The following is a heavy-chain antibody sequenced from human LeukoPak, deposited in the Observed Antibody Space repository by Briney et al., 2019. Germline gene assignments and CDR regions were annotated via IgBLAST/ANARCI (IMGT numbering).Heavy chain of an antibody. D-gene: IGHD2-15*01. CDR1: GYTLTELS. V-gene: IGHV1-24*01. CDR2: FDPEDGET. Sequence: ASVKVSCKVSGYTLTELSMHWVRQAPGKGLEWMGGFDPEDGETIYAQKFQGRATMTEDTSTDTAYMELSSLRSEDTAVYYCATGSYCSGGSCYSFGFDYWGQGTLVTVSS. J-gene: IGHJ4*02. CDR3: ATGSYCSGGSCYSFGFDY.